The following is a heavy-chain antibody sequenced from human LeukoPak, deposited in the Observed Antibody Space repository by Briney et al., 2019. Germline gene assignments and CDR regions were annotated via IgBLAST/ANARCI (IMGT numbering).Heavy chain of an antibody. CDR3: AREYYYDNSGYYYSYAFDI. V-gene: IGHV4-39*07. CDR2: IYYSGST. Sequence: SETLSLTCTVSGGSISSSSYYWGWIRQPPGKGLEWIGSIYYSGSTYYNPSLKSRVTISVDTSKNQFSLKLSSVTAADTAVYYCAREYYYDNSGYYYSYAFDIWGQGTMVTVSS. D-gene: IGHD3-22*01. J-gene: IGHJ3*02. CDR1: GGSISSSSYY.